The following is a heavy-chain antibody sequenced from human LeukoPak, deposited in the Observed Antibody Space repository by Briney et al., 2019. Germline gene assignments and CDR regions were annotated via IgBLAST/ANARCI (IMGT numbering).Heavy chain of an antibody. CDR3: ARAPGATLRWGASDY. CDR2: INHSRST. J-gene: IGHJ4*02. V-gene: IGHV4-34*01. Sequence: SETLSLTCAVYGGSFSGYYWSWTRQPPGKGLEWIGEINHSRSTNYNPSLKSRVTISVDTSKNQFSLKLSSVTAADTAVYYCARAPGATLRWGASDYWGQGTLVTVSS. D-gene: IGHD1-26*01. CDR1: GGSFSGYY.